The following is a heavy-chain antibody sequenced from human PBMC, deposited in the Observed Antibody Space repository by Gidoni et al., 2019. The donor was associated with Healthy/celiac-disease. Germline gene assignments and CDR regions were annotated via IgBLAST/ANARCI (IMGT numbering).Heavy chain of an antibody. CDR2: IYYSGST. CDR3: ARLLMGTDDDFDI. V-gene: IGHV4-39*07. D-gene: IGHD5-18*01. J-gene: IGHJ3*02. Sequence: QLQLQESSPALVKPSETLSLTCTVSGGPISTRSYYWGWIRQPPGKGLEWIGSIYYSGSTYYNPSLKSRVTISVDTSKNQFALKLSSVNAADTAVYYCARLLMGTDDDFDIWGQGTMVTVSS. CDR1: GGPISTRSYY.